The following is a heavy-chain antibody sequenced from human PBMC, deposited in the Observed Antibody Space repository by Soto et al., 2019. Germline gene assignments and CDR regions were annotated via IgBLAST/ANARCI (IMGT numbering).Heavy chain of an antibody. D-gene: IGHD1-20*01. CDR2: IYSSGST. CDR3: ARARYNWNY. CDR1: GGSLDTYY. V-gene: IGHV4-59*01. Sequence: RASETLSLTCTVSGGSLDTYYWTWIRQPPGKGLEWIDYIYSSGSTNYNPSLKSRVTMAVDMSKNQFSLKLTSVTAADTAVYYCARARYNWNYWGQGALVTVSS. J-gene: IGHJ4*02.